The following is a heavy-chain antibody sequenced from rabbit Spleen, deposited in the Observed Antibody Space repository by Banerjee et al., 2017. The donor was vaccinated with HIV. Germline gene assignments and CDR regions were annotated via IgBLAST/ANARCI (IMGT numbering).Heavy chain of an antibody. J-gene: IGHJ6*01. Sequence: QSLEESGGDLVKPGASLTLTCTASGFSFSSGYYMCWVRQAPGKGLEWIACIYAGSSGSTYYATWAKGRFTISKTSSTTVTLQVTRLTAADTATYFCARDTSSSFSSYGMDLWGPGTLVTVS. V-gene: IGHV1S40*01. CDR1: GFSFSSGYY. D-gene: IGHD1-1*01. CDR2: IYAGSSGST. CDR3: ARDTSSSFSSYGMDL.